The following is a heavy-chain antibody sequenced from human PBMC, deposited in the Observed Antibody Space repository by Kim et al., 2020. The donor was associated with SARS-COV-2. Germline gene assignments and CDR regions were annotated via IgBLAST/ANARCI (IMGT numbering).Heavy chain of an antibody. Sequence: GGSLRLSCAASGFTFSSYTMNWVRQPPGKGLEWVSSISSSSSYIYSADSVKGRFTISRENAKTSLVLLMNSLRAEDTAVDYCARDRYGSGWTFNWVDHCGQGTLVTVSS. CDR1: GFTFSSYT. V-gene: IGHV3-21*01. CDR3: ARDRYGSGWTFNWVDH. CDR2: ISSSSSYI. D-gene: IGHD3-10*01. J-gene: IGHJ5*02.